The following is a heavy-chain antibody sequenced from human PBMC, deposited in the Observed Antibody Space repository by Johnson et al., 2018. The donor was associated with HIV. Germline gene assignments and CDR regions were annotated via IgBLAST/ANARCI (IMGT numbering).Heavy chain of an antibody. D-gene: IGHD6-13*01. Sequence: QVQLVESGGGVVQPGGSLRLSCAASGFTFSSYGMHWVRQAPGKGLEWVAFIRYDGSNKSYADSVKGRFTISRDNSTLYLQVNSLRVEDTAVYYCARGRIATGGMRGGAFDVWGQGTMVTVSS. J-gene: IGHJ3*01. CDR3: ARGRIATGGMRGGAFDV. CDR1: GFTFSSYG. CDR2: IRYDGSNK. V-gene: IGHV3-30*02.